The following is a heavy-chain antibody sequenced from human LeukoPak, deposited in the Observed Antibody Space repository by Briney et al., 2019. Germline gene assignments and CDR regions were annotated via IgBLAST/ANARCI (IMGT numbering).Heavy chain of an antibody. CDR3: TTACQQLEGASLAY. J-gene: IGHJ4*02. CDR1: GFTFSNAW. V-gene: IGHV3-15*01. D-gene: IGHD6-13*01. Sequence: PGGSLRLPCAASGFTFSNAWMNWVRRAPGTALEWGGRIKRYTDGATTDYAAPVKGRFTISRDDSKNTVYLQMNSLKAEDTGVYYCTTACQQLEGASLAYWGEGTLVSVSS. CDR2: IKRYTDGATT.